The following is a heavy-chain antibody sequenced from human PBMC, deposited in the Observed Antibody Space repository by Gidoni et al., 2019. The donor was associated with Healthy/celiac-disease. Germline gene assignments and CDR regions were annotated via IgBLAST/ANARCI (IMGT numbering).Heavy chain of an antibody. CDR2: IYYSGST. J-gene: IGHJ3*02. CDR1: GGPISSSSCY. D-gene: IGHD6-19*01. CDR3: ARGGGYPAQWLVPDAFDI. Sequence: QLQLQESGPGLVKPSETLSLTCTVSGGPISSSSCYWGWIRQPPGKGLEWIGSIYYSGSTYYNPSLKSRVTISVDTSKNQFSRKLSSVTAADTAVYYCARGGGYPAQWLVPDAFDIWGQGTMVTVSS. V-gene: IGHV4-39*07.